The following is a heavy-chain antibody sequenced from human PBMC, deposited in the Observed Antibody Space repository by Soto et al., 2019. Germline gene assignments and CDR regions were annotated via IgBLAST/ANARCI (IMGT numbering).Heavy chain of an antibody. CDR3: GKDGEFYDFWGGGGGKGHYGMDV. CDR1: GGSISSYY. Sequence: SETLSLTCTVSGGSISSYYWSWIRKPPGKGLEWIGYIYYSGSTNYNPSLKSRVTISVDTSKNQFSLKLSSVTAAAKAVYYCGKDGEFYDFWGGGGGKGHYGMDVWGQGTTVTVSS. J-gene: IGHJ6*02. D-gene: IGHD3-3*01. V-gene: IGHV4-59*01. CDR2: IYYSGST.